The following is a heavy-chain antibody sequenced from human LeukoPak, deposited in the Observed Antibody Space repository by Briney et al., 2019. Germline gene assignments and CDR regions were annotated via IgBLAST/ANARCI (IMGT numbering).Heavy chain of an antibody. Sequence: ASVKVSCKASGYTFTSYYMHWVRQAPGQGLEWMGIINPSGGSTSYAHKFQGRVTMTRDMSTSTVYMELSSLRSEDTAVYYCAREDIVVVVSFDYWGQGTLVTVSS. J-gene: IGHJ4*02. D-gene: IGHD2-15*01. CDR2: INPSGGST. CDR3: AREDIVVVVSFDY. V-gene: IGHV1-46*01. CDR1: GYTFTSYY.